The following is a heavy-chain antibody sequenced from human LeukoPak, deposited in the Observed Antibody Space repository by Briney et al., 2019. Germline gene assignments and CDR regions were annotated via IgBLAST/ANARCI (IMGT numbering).Heavy chain of an antibody. CDR1: GGTFSSYA. D-gene: IGHD5-24*01. J-gene: IGHJ4*02. Sequence: GASVKVSCKASGGTFSSYAISWVRQAPGQGLEWMGRIIPILGIANYAQKFQGRVTITADKSTSTAYMELSSLRSEDTAVYYCARGRMATIHYFDYWGQGTLVTVSS. CDR3: ARGRMATIHYFDY. V-gene: IGHV1-69*04. CDR2: IIPILGIA.